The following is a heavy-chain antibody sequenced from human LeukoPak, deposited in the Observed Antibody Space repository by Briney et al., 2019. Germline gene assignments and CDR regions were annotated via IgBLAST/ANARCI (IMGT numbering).Heavy chain of an antibody. CDR3: ARVSSRRLPPSYSYDRRNYFDY. D-gene: IGHD3-22*01. CDR2: MYYSGST. CDR1: GGSISSYY. V-gene: IGHV4-59*12. Sequence: SETLSLTCNVSGGSISSYYWSWIRQSPGKGLEWIAYMYYSGSTKYNPSLKSRVTISVDTSKNQFSLKLSSVTAADAAVYYCARVSSRRLPPSYSYDRRNYFDYWGQGTLVTVSS. J-gene: IGHJ4*02.